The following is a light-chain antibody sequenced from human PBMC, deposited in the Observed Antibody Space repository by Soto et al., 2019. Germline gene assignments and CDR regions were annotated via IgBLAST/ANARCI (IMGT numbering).Light chain of an antibody. CDR3: SSYEGSNNYV. CDR2: EVC. Sequence: QSALTQPPSASGSPGQSVTISCTGTSSDVGNYNYVSWYQQHPGKAPKLMIYEVCKRPSGVPDRFSGSKSGNTASLTVAGLQDEDEDDYYCSSYEGSNNYVFGTGTKLTVL. CDR1: SSDVGNYNY. J-gene: IGLJ1*01. V-gene: IGLV2-8*01.